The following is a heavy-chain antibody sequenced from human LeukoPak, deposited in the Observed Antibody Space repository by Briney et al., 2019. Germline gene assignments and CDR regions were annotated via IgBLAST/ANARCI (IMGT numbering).Heavy chain of an antibody. V-gene: IGHV3-15*01. CDR2: IKSKADGGTT. Sequence: TSGGSLRFTCAASGFTLSDAWMTWVRQAPGKGLEWVGRIKSKADGGTTDYAAPVKGRFTISRDDSENTLYLQMSSLKTEDTAVYYCTTDISAFLFWGQGTLVTVSS. J-gene: IGHJ4*02. D-gene: IGHD1-14*01. CDR3: TTDISAFLF. CDR1: GFTLSDAW.